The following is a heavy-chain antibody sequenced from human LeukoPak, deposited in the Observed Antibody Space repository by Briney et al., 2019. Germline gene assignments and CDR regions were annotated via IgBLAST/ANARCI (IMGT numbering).Heavy chain of an antibody. Sequence: ASVKVSCKASGYTFTSYGISGVRQAPGQGLEGMGWISAYNGNTNYAQKLQGRVTMTTDTSTSTAYMELRSLRSDDTAVYYCARDKNIVVVPAASFDYWGQGTLVTVSS. CDR1: GYTFTSYG. CDR3: ARDKNIVVVPAASFDY. V-gene: IGHV1-18*04. CDR2: ISAYNGNT. J-gene: IGHJ4*02. D-gene: IGHD2-2*01.